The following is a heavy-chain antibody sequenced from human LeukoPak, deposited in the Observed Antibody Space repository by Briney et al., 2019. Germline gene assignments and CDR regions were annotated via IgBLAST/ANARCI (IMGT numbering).Heavy chain of an antibody. CDR1: GGSISSSYY. J-gene: IGHJ3*02. CDR2: IYYTGNT. CDR3: ARDQYYDAFDI. Sequence: PPETLSLTCTVSGGSISSSYYWSWIRQPPGKGLEWIGFIYYTGNTNYNPSLKSRVTISVDTSKNQFSLKLSSVTAADTAVYYCARDQYYDAFDIWGQGTMVIVSS. D-gene: IGHD1-26*01. V-gene: IGHV4-59*01.